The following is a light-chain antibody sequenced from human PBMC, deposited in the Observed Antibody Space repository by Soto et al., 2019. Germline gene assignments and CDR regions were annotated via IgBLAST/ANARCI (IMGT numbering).Light chain of an antibody. J-gene: IGLJ2*01. CDR3: SSYTRSSTLVV. CDR2: DVA. V-gene: IGLV2-14*01. CDR1: SSDVGGYNY. Sequence: QSALTQPASVSGSPGQSITISCTGTSSDVGGYNYVSWYQQHPGKVPKLMIYDVANRPSGVSNRFSGSKSGNTASLTISGLQGDDEADYYCSSYTRSSTLVVFGGGTKLTVL.